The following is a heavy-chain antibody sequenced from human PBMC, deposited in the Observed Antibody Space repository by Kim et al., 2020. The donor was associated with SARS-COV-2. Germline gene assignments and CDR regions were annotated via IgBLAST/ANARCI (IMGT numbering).Heavy chain of an antibody. CDR3: ARDGSGSYQPNWFDP. CDR2: ISYDGSNK. V-gene: IGHV3-30-3*01. Sequence: GGSLRLSCAASGFTFSSYAMHWVRQAPGKGLEWVAVISYDGSNKYYADSVKGRFTISRDNSKNTLYLQMNSLRAEDTAVYYCARDGSGSYQPNWFDPWGQGTLVTVSS. CDR1: GFTFSSYA. D-gene: IGHD3-10*01. J-gene: IGHJ5*02.